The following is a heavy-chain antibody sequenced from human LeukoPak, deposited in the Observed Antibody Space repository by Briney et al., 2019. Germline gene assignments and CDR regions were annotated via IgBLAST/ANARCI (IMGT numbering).Heavy chain of an antibody. CDR3: AKDLYGGGWYNYFDP. CDR2: ISYDGKSQ. J-gene: IGHJ5*02. D-gene: IGHD6-19*01. V-gene: IGHV3-30*18. Sequence: QPGGSLRLSCEASGFSCSNNGMHWVRQAPGKGLEWVAMISYDGKSQHYGDSVKGRFTISRDNSKNTVYLQMNSLRPEDSAMYYCAKDLYGGGWYNYFDPWGQGTRVTVSS. CDR1: GFSCSNNG.